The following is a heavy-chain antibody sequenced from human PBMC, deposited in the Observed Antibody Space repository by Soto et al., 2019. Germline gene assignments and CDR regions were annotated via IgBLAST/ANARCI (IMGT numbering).Heavy chain of an antibody. Sequence: HPGGSLRLSCAASGFTFSDHYMDWVRQAPGKGLEWVGRTRNKANSYTTEYAASVNGRFTISRDDSKNSLYLQMNSLKTEDTAVYYCARVETVTTRYYYYMDVWGKGTTVTVSS. D-gene: IGHD4-17*01. V-gene: IGHV3-72*01. J-gene: IGHJ6*03. CDR3: ARVETVTTRYYYYMDV. CDR1: GFTFSDHY. CDR2: TRNKANSYTT.